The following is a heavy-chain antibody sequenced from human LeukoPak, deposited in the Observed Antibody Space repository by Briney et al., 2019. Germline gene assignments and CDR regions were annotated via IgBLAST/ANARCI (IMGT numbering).Heavy chain of an antibody. Sequence: PGGSLRLSCAASGLTFSSYAMSWVRQAPGKGLEWVSGISSSGGNTHYADSVKGRFTISRDNSKNTMYLQMNSLRAEDTALYYCAKGGGVGATRGFDIWGQGTMVTVSS. V-gene: IGHV3-23*01. CDR2: ISSSGGNT. CDR1: GLTFSSYA. D-gene: IGHD1-26*01. J-gene: IGHJ3*02. CDR3: AKGGGVGATRGFDI.